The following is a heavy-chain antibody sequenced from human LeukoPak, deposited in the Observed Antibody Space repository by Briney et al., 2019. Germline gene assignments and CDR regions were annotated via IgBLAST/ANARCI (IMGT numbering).Heavy chain of an antibody. V-gene: IGHV4-59*01. CDR3: ARFGSSALDY. D-gene: IGHD6-6*01. CDR1: GGSISSYY. Sequence: TSETLSLTCTVSGGSISSYYWSWIRQPPGKGLEWIGYIYYSGSTNYNPSLKSRVTISVDTSKNQFSLKLSSVTAADTAVYYCARFGSSALDYWGQGTLVTVSS. J-gene: IGHJ4*02. CDR2: IYYSGST.